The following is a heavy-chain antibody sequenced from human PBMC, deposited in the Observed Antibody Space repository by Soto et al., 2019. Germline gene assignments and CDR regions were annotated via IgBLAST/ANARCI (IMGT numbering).Heavy chain of an antibody. CDR2: ISYDGSNK. CDR3: ARDGPDGRNSSGKGIY. J-gene: IGHJ4*02. D-gene: IGHD3-22*01. V-gene: IGHV3-30-3*01. Sequence: QVQLVESGGGVVQPGRSLRLSFAASGFTFSSYAMHWVRQAPGKGLEWVAVISYDGSNKYYADSVKGRFTISRDNSKTTLYLQMNSLRAEDTAGYYCARDGPDGRNSSGKGIYWGQGTLVTVSS. CDR1: GFTFSSYA.